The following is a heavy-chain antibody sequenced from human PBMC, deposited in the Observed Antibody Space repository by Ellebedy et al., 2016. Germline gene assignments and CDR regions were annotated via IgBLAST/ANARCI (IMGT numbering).Heavy chain of an antibody. Sequence: SETLSLXXTVSGGSISSGDYYWSWIRQPPGKGLEWIGYIYYSGSTYYNPSLKSRVTISVDTSKNQFSLKLSSVTAADTAVYYCARDRQIRGEHYYYYGMDVWGQGTTVTVSS. J-gene: IGHJ6*02. V-gene: IGHV4-30-4*01. CDR1: GGSISSGDYY. CDR3: ARDRQIRGEHYYYYGMDV. CDR2: IYYSGST. D-gene: IGHD3-10*01.